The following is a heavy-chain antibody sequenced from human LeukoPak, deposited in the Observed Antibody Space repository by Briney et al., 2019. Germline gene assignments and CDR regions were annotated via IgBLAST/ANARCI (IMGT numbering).Heavy chain of an antibody. CDR1: GYTFTSYG. V-gene: IGHV1-18*01. J-gene: IGHJ4*02. Sequence: ASVKVSCKASGYTFTSYGISWVRQAPGQGLEWMGWISAYNGNTNYAQKLQGRVTMTTDTSTSAAYMELRSLRSDDTAVYYCARNHGSGSYVPFDYWGQGTLVTVSS. CDR2: ISAYNGNT. CDR3: ARNHGSGSYVPFDY. D-gene: IGHD3-10*01.